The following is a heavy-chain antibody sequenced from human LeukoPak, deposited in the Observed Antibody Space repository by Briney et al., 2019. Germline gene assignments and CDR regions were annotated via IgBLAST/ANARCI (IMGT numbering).Heavy chain of an antibody. CDR2: IIPILGIA. CDR1: GGTFSSYA. J-gene: IGHJ4*02. D-gene: IGHD5-12*01. CDR3: ARDVDPTRAFDY. V-gene: IGHV1-69*04. Sequence: SVKVSCKASGGTFSSYAISWVRQAPGQGLEWMGRIIPILGIANYALKFQGRVTITADKSTSTAYMELSSLRSEDTAVYYCARDVDPTRAFDYWGQGTLVTVSS.